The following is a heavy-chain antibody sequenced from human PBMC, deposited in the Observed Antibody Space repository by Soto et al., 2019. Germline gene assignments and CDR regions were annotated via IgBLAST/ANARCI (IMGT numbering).Heavy chain of an antibody. CDR3: ARGPRVSSTGTGAH. D-gene: IGHD1-1*01. CDR1: GFTFSAYW. Sequence: PGGSLRLSCSVSGFTFSAYWMHWVRPVPGKGLTWVSRISDDGSTATYADSVKGRFVISRDNAKNSLYLEMNTLRADDSGLYYCARGPRVSSTGTGAHWGRGTLVTVS. V-gene: IGHV3-74*01. CDR2: ISDDGSTA. J-gene: IGHJ4*02.